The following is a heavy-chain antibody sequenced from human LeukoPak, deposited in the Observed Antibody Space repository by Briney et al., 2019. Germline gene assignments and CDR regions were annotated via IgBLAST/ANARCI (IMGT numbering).Heavy chain of an antibody. D-gene: IGHD2-15*01. CDR3: ARGDIVVDYGMDV. Sequence: KSSGTLSLTCAVYGGSFSGYYWSWIRQPPGKGLEWIGEINHSGSTNYNPSLKSRVTISVDTSKNQFSLKLSSVTAADTAVYYCARGDIVVDYGMDVWGQGTTVTVSS. J-gene: IGHJ6*02. CDR2: INHSGST. CDR1: GGSFSGYY. V-gene: IGHV4-34*01.